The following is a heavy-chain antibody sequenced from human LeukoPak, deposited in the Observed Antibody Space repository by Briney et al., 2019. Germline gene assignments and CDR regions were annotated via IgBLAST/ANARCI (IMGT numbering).Heavy chain of an antibody. Sequence: PSQTLSLTCTVSGGSISSGDYYWSWIRQPPGKGLEWIGYIYTSGSTNYNPSLKSRVTMSVDTSKNQFSLKLSSVTAADTAVYYCARDSEYGPNWFDPWGQGTLVTVSS. CDR2: IYTSGST. CDR3: ARDSEYGPNWFDP. CDR1: GGSISSGDYY. D-gene: IGHD2/OR15-2a*01. J-gene: IGHJ5*02. V-gene: IGHV4-30-4*08.